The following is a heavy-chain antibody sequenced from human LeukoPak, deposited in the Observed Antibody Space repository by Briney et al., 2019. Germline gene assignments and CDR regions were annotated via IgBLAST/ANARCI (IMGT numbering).Heavy chain of an antibody. CDR1: GGSISSYY. D-gene: IGHD3-10*01. Sequence: SQTLSLTCTVSGGSISSYYWSWIRQPPGKGLEWIGYIYYSGSTNYNPSLKSRVTISVDTSKNQFSLKLSSVTAADTAVYYCARVVTEMVGEVIGTNNLDYGGQETLVTVSS. CDR2: IYYSGST. V-gene: IGHV4-59*01. J-gene: IGHJ4*02. CDR3: ARVVTEMVGEVIGTNNLDY.